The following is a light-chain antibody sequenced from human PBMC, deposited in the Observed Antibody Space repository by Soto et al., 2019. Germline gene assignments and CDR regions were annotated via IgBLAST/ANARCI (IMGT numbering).Light chain of an antibody. Sequence: EIVLTQSPGTLSLSPGERATLSCRASQSVSSNYLAWYQQKRGQAPRLLIYGASSRATGIPTSCSGSGAGTHFTLTISRLAAEGYAVYYCQQYDTSPRTFGQGTKVEI. J-gene: IGKJ1*01. CDR3: QQYDTSPRT. CDR2: GAS. CDR1: QSVSSNY. V-gene: IGKV3-20*01.